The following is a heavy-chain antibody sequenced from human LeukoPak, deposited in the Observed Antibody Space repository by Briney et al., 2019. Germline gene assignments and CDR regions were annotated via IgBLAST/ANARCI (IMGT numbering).Heavy chain of an antibody. J-gene: IGHJ4*02. Sequence: ASVKVPCKASGYIFTGYYMHLVRQAPGQGLEWIGGIDTNSGDPNYAQNFQGRVTMTRDTSISTAYMELSRLTSDDTAVYYWASPDYGGHSTFGFWGQGTLVTVSS. CDR3: ASPDYGGHSTFGF. D-gene: IGHD4-23*01. V-gene: IGHV1-2*02. CDR2: IDTNSGDP. CDR1: GYIFTGYY.